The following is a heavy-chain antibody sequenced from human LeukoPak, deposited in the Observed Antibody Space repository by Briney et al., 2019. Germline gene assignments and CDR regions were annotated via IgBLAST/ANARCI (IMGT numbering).Heavy chain of an antibody. CDR2: IYYSGST. D-gene: IGHD3-22*01. Sequence: SETLSLTCTVSGGSISSGGYYWSWIRQHPGKGLEWIGYIYYSGSTYYNPSLKSRVTISVDTSKNQFSLKLSSVTAADTAVYYCARSFDGGSGYYYFDYWGQGTLVTVSS. J-gene: IGHJ4*02. V-gene: IGHV4-31*03. CDR3: ARSFDGGSGYYYFDY. CDR1: GGSISSGGYY.